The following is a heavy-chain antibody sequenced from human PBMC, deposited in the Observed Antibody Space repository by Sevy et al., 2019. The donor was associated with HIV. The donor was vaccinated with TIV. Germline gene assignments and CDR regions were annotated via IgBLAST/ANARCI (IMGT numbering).Heavy chain of an antibody. D-gene: IGHD3-10*01. J-gene: IGHJ3*02. CDR3: ARPYGTGSWEAFDI. Sequence: GGSLRLSCAASGFTFSTYTMNWVRQAPGKGLEWVSSINSSSNYIYYADSMKGRFTISRDNANNSLYLQMNSLRAEDTAVYYCARPYGTGSWEAFDIWGHGTMVTVSS. CDR2: INSSSNYI. V-gene: IGHV3-21*01. CDR1: GFTFSTYT.